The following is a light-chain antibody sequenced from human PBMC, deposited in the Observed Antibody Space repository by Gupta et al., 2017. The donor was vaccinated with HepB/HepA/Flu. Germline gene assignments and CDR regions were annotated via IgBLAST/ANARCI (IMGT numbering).Light chain of an antibody. Sequence: QSALTQPASVSGSPGQSITISCTGNSSDVGAYNSVSWYQQHPGKAPKLVIYDVTNRPSGVSNRFSGSKSGNTASLTISGLQAEDEADYYCSSNKTSKTPDVFGTGTKVTVL. V-gene: IGLV2-14*01. CDR3: SSNKTSKTPDV. CDR2: DVT. J-gene: IGLJ1*01. CDR1: SSDVGAYNS.